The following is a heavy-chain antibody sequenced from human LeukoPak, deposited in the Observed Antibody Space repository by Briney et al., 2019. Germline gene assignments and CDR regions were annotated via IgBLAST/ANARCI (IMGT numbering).Heavy chain of an antibody. CDR2: IYYSGST. CDR3: ARLNGVGTPYYFDY. CDR1: GGSISSYF. V-gene: IGHV4-59*01. Sequence: SETLSLTCTVSGGSISSYFWSWLRQPPGKGLEGVGYIYYSGSTNYNPSLKSRVTISVDTSKSQSSLRLSSVTAADTAVYYCARLNGVGTPYYFDYWGQGTLVTVSS. J-gene: IGHJ4*02. D-gene: IGHD4-23*01.